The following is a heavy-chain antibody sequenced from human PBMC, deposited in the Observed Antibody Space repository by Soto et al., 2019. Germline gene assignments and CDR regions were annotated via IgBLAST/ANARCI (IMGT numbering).Heavy chain of an antibody. J-gene: IGHJ4*02. D-gene: IGHD5-12*01. Sequence: SETLSRTWSVSGTVTFSEIYYWIWILQRPGKVLDSLGYIFNSGMSYYNPSLRSRATISLDTFNNEFSLTLSPVTAAYTALYFGARGYNGYDYNFDYWGQGISVTFSS. CDR1: GTVTFSEIYY. V-gene: IGHV4-31*02. CDR3: ARGYNGYDYNFDY. CDR2: IFNSGMS.